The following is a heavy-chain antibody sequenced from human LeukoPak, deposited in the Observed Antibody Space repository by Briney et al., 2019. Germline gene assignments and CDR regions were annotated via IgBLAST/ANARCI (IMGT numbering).Heavy chain of an antibody. D-gene: IGHD1-1*01. Sequence: SETLSLTCTVSGGSVSSGGYSWSWIRQHPGAGLAWIGYIYYSGTTYYNPSLKSRLTISLDTSKNQFSLKLTSVTAADTAVYYCATAAQNWNNAPYFDFWGQETLVTVSS. CDR1: GGSVSSGGYS. CDR3: ATAAQNWNNAPYFDF. CDR2: IYYSGTT. V-gene: IGHV4-31*03. J-gene: IGHJ4*02.